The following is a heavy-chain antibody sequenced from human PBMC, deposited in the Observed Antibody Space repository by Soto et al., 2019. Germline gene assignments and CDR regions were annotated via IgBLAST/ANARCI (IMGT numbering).Heavy chain of an antibody. D-gene: IGHD6-19*01. CDR1: GGTFSSYA. CDR3: ARDPKGSGWYGSNYYYYGMDV. CDR2: IIPIFGTT. Sequence: QVQLVQSGAEVKKPGSSVKVSCKASGGTFSSYAISWVRQAPGQGLEWMGGIIPIFGTTNYAQKFQGRVTIMADESTSTAYMELSSLRSEDTAVYYCARDPKGSGWYGSNYYYYGMDVWGQGTTVTFSS. J-gene: IGHJ6*02. V-gene: IGHV1-69*01.